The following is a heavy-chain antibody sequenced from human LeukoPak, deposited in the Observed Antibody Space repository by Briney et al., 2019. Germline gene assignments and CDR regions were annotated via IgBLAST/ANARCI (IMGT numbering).Heavy chain of an antibody. J-gene: IGHJ4*02. Sequence: PGGTLRLSCAASGFTFSRYAMHWVRQGPDPRQVGVAYLAHHGRDKYYADSVKGRFTSSRDNSKRMVYLQMNSLRPDDTAVYYCAKNSSWSCTDWGQGTQVTVPS. D-gene: IGHD2-21*01. CDR3: AKNSSWSCTD. V-gene: IGHV3-30*02. CDR1: GFTFSRYA. CDR2: LAHHGRDK.